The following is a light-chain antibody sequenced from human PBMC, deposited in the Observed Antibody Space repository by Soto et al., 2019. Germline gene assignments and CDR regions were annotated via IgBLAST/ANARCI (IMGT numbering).Light chain of an antibody. CDR3: QQRSNWWT. V-gene: IGKV3-11*01. CDR1: QSVSSY. CDR2: DAS. Sequence: EILLTQSPSTLALSPGERATLSCRASQSVSSYLAWYQQKPGQAPRLLIYDASNRATGIPARLSGSGSGTDFTLTISSLEPEDFAVYYCQQRSNWWTFGQGTKVDIK. J-gene: IGKJ1*01.